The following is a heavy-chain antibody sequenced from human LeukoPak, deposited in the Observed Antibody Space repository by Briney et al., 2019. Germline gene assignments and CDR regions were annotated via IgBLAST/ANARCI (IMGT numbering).Heavy chain of an antibody. CDR2: ISSSGSTI. CDR3: AKDAGERDGYNHFDY. D-gene: IGHD5-24*01. V-gene: IGHV3-48*03. CDR1: GFTFSSYE. J-gene: IGHJ4*02. Sequence: GGSLRLSCAASGFTFSSYEMNWVRQAPGKGLEWVSYISSSGSTIYYADSVKGRFTISRDNSKNSLYLQMNSLRAEDTALYYCAKDAGERDGYNHFDYWGQGTLVTVSS.